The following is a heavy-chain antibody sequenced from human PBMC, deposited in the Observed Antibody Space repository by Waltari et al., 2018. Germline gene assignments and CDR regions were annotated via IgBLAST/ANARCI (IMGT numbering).Heavy chain of an antibody. Sequence: QVQLQQWGAGLLKPSETLSLTCAVYGGSFSGYYWSWIRQPPGKGLEWIGEINQSGSTNYNPSLKSRVTISVDTSKNQFSLKLSSVTAADTAVYYCATVAYCGGDCHHLRKDAFDIWGQGTMVTVSS. CDR3: ATVAYCGGDCHHLRKDAFDI. CDR2: INQSGST. D-gene: IGHD2-21*01. CDR1: GGSFSGYY. V-gene: IGHV4-34*01. J-gene: IGHJ3*02.